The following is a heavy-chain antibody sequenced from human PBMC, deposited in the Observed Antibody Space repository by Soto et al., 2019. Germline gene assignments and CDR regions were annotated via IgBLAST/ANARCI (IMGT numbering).Heavy chain of an antibody. Sequence: SETLSLTCTVSGGSISSSSYYWGWIRQPPGKGLEWIGSIYYSGSTYYNPSLKSRVTISVDTSKNQFSLKLSSVTAADTAVYYCARPGEVGATVDYWGQGTLVTVSS. CDR1: GGSISSSSYY. CDR3: ARPGEVGATVDY. D-gene: IGHD1-26*01. CDR2: IYYSGST. J-gene: IGHJ4*02. V-gene: IGHV4-39*01.